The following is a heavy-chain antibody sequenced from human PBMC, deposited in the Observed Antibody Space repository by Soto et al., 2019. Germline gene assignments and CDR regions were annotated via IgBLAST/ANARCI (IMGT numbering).Heavy chain of an antibody. V-gene: IGHV3-30-3*01. CDR2: ISYDGSNK. CDR1: GFTFSSYA. CDR3: ARGYYDILTGPPRWYFDL. Sequence: QVQLVESGGGVVQPGRSLRLSCAASGFTFSSYAMHWVRQAPGKGLERVAVISYDGSNKYYADSVKGRFTISRDNSKNTLYLQMNSLRAEDTAVYYCARGYYDILTGPPRWYFDLWGRGTLVTVSS. J-gene: IGHJ2*01. D-gene: IGHD3-9*01.